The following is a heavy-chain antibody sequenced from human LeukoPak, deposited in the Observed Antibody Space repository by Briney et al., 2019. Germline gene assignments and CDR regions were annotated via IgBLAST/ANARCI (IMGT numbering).Heavy chain of an antibody. J-gene: IGHJ6*02. CDR2: IYTSGST. D-gene: IGHD6-13*01. V-gene: IGHV4-61*02. Sequence: SETLSLTCTVSGGSISSGSYYWSWIRQPAGKGLEWIGRIYTSGSTNYNPSLKSRVTISVDTSKNQFSLKLSSVTAADTAVYYCARVSAAGMEFHYGMDVWGQGTTVFVSS. CDR1: GGSISSGSYY. CDR3: ARVSAAGMEFHYGMDV.